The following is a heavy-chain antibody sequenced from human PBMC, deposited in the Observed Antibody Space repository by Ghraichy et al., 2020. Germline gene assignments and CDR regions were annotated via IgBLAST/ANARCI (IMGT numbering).Heavy chain of an antibody. D-gene: IGHD6-19*01. CDR2: IKQDGSEK. CDR3: ARGTGSGY. Sequence: LSLTCAASGFTFSSYWMSWVRQAPGKGLEWVANIKQDGSEKYYVDSVKGRFTISRDNAKNSLYLQMNSLRAGDTAVYYCARGTGSGYWGQGTLVTVSS. CDR1: GFTFSSYW. V-gene: IGHV3-7*03. J-gene: IGHJ4*02.